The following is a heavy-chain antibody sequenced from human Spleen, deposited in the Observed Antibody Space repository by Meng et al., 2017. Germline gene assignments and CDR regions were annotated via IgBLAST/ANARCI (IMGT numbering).Heavy chain of an antibody. CDR2: SYHSGST. CDR3: AREKGYSNDY. Sequence: SETLSLTCTVSGYSISIGYYWGWIRQSPEKGLEWIGCSYHSGSTYYNPSLKSRVTISVDTSKNQFSLKLSSVTAADTAVYYCAREKGYSNDYWGQGTLVTVSS. D-gene: IGHD6-13*01. J-gene: IGHJ4*02. V-gene: IGHV4-38-2*02. CDR1: GYSISIGYY.